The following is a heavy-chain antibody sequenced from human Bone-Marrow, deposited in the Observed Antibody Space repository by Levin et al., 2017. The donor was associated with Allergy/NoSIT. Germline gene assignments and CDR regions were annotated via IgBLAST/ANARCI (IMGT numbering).Heavy chain of an antibody. D-gene: IGHD2-15*01. V-gene: IGHV5-51*01. CDR2: IYPGDSDT. CDR1: GYSFTSYW. CDR3: ARLADCSGGSCYEWNWFDP. J-gene: IGHJ5*02. Sequence: GESLKISCKGSGYSFTSYWIGWVRQMPGKGLEWMGIIYPGDSDTRYSPSFQGQVTISADKSISTAYLQWSSLKASDTAMYYCARLADCSGGSCYEWNWFDPWGQGTLVTVSS.